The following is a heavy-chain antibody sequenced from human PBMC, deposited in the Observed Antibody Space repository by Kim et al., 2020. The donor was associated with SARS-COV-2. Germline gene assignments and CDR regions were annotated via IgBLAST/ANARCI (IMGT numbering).Heavy chain of an antibody. D-gene: IGHD2-8*01. CDR1: GFTFSSYA. CDR3: AKSPVLMVYATSYWYFDL. J-gene: IGHJ2*01. V-gene: IGHV3-23*01. Sequence: GGSLRLSCAASGFTFSSYAMSWVRQAPGKGLEWVSAISGSGGSTYYADSVKGRFTISRDNSKNTLYLQMNSLRAEDTAVYYCAKSPVLMVYATSYWYFDLWGRGTLVTVSS. CDR2: ISGSGGST.